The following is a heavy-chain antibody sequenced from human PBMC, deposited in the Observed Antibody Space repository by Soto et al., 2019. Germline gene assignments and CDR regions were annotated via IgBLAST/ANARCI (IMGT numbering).Heavy chain of an antibody. CDR1: GFTFSSYS. D-gene: IGHD1-26*01. V-gene: IGHV3-48*04. CDR2: ISSSSSTI. CDR3: ARDRDFGGNEQGY. J-gene: IGHJ4*02. Sequence: GGYLRLSCAASGFTFSSYSMNWVRQAPGKGLEWVSYISSSSSTIYYADSVKGRFTISRDNPKSTLYLQMNSLRAEDTAIYYCARDRDFGGNEQGYWGQGTLVTVSS.